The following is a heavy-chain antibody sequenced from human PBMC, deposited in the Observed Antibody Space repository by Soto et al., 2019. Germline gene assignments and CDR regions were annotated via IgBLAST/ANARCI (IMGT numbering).Heavy chain of an antibody. CDR2: INPSGGTT. CDR1: GYRFTSYY. J-gene: IGHJ4*02. V-gene: IGHV1-46*01. Sequence: GASVKVSCETSGYRFTSYYIHWVRQAPGQGLEWMGIINPSGGTTTYAQKFQGRVTMTRDTSTSTVYMELSSLRSEDTAVYYCARGPATAPDAYWGLGTLVTVSS. CDR3: ARGPATAPDAY. D-gene: IGHD2-2*01.